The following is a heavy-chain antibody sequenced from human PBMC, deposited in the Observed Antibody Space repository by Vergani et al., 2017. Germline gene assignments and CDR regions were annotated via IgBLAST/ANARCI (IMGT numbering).Heavy chain of an antibody. V-gene: IGHV1-69*12. Sequence: QVQLVQSGAEVKKPGSSVKVSCKASGGTFSSYAISWVRQAPGQGLEWMGGIIPIFGTANYGQTFQGRVTITADESTSTAYMELSSLRSEDTAVYYCARDFGYCSGGSCDGMDVWGQGTTVTVSS. J-gene: IGHJ6*02. CDR1: GGTFSSYA. CDR3: ARDFGYCSGGSCDGMDV. CDR2: IIPIFGTA. D-gene: IGHD2-15*01.